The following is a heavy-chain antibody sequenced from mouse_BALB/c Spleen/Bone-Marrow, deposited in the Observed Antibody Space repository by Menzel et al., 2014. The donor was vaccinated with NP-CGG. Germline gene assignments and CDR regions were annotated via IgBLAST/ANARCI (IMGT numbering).Heavy chain of an antibody. CDR1: GYSFTGYF. Sequence: DVKLQESGPELVKPGASVKISCKASGYSFTGYFMNWVKQSHGKSLEWIGRINPYNGDTFYNQKFKGKATLTVDKSSSTAHMELLSLTSEDSAVYYCGRGAYYYGSSYYFDYWGQGTTLTVSS. D-gene: IGHD1-1*01. CDR3: GRGAYYYGSSYYFDY. J-gene: IGHJ2*01. CDR2: INPYNGDT. V-gene: IGHV1-37*01.